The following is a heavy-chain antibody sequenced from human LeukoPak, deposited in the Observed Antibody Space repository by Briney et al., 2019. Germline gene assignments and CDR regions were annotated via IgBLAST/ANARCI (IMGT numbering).Heavy chain of an antibody. J-gene: IGHJ3*02. D-gene: IGHD3-16*01. CDR2: INPNSGGT. Sequence: ASVKVSCKASGYTFTGYYMHWVRQAPGQGLEWMGWINPNSGGTNYAQKFQGRVTMTRDTSISTAYMELSRLKSDDAAVYYCARSLYDYVWGSYGGNAFDIWGQGTMVTVSS. V-gene: IGHV1-2*02. CDR3: ARSLYDYVWGSYGGNAFDI. CDR1: GYTFTGYY.